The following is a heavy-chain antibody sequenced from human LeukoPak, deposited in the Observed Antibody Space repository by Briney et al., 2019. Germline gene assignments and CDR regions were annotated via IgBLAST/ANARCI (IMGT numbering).Heavy chain of an antibody. CDR3: AKAYYDSSGFDY. V-gene: IGHV1-46*01. CDR2: INPSGGST. Sequence: GASVKVSCKASGYTFTSYYMHWVRQAPGQGLEWMGIINPSGGSTIYAQKFQGRVTMTEDTSTDTAYMELSSLRSEDTAVYYCAKAYYDSSGFDYWGQGTLVTVSS. J-gene: IGHJ4*02. CDR1: GYTFTSYY. D-gene: IGHD3-22*01.